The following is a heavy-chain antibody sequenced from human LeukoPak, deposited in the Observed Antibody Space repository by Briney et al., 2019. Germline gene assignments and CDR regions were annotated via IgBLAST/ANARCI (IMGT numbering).Heavy chain of an antibody. D-gene: IGHD5-18*01. J-gene: IGHJ4*02. V-gene: IGHV3-30-3*02. CDR2: ISYDASNK. CDR1: GFTLNTYD. CDR3: ASAMVDY. Sequence: GGSLRLSCAASGFTLNTYDMHWVRQAPGKGLEWVALISYDASNKYYVDSVKGRFTISRDISKNTLYLQMNSLRAEDTAVYYCASAMVDYWGQGALVTVSS.